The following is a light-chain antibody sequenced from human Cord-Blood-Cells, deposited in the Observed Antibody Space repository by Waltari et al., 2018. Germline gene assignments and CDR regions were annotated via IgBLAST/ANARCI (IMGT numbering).Light chain of an antibody. Sequence: IQMTHTPSTLAASVGDKVTLTCRARQSISSHLIWYQQQPVKDPKLLIYAASSLQSGVPSRFSGSGSGTDFTLTISSLQPEDFATYYCQQSYSTPYTFGQGTKLEIK. V-gene: IGKV1-39*01. J-gene: IGKJ2*01. CDR3: QQSYSTPYT. CDR2: AAS. CDR1: QSISSH.